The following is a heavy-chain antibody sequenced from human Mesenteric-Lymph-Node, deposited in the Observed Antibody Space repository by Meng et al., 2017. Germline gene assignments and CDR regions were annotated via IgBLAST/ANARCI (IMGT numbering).Heavy chain of an antibody. V-gene: IGHV3-74*01. D-gene: IGHD2-15*01. J-gene: IGHJ4*02. CDR2: IISRGCST. CDR3: ARDRSEGSWYLVVH. CDR1: CCHSRGYL. Sequence: QRAGTGGGLVRAVVSLSVSRDASCCHSRGYLMPCYRQGPGKGAGWVLRIISRGCSTSYAYTVTLLFPISRANAKTTQYLQMNSLSAEATAVEYCARDRSEGSWYLVVHWGQGILVTVSS.